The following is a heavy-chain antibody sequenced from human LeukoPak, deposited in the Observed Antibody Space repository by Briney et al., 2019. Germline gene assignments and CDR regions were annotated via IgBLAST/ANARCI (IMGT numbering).Heavy chain of an antibody. D-gene: IGHD2-8*02. CDR2: IYSSGST. Sequence: SETLSLTCTVSGASISSYYWTWIRQPAGKGPEWIGRIYSSGSTNYNPSLESRVTMSVDTSNNQFSLKLSSVTAADTAIYYCASYTGSNAYYAYWGQGILVTVSS. CDR3: ASYTGSNAYYAY. CDR1: GASISSYY. V-gene: IGHV4-4*07. J-gene: IGHJ4*02.